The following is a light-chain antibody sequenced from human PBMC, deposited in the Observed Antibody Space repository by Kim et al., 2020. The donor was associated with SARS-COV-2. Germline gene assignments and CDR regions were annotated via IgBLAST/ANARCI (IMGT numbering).Light chain of an antibody. CDR3: RSYTRSLTNYV. CDR1: SSAVSGNNY. CDR2: AVS. J-gene: IGLJ1*01. Sequence: ITTPCTGTSSAVSGNNYVSWYQQHPGTAPKLMIYAVSKRPSGVSNRFSGSKSGNTASLAISGLQAEDEADYYCRSYTRSLTNYVFGTGTKVTVL. V-gene: IGLV2-14*03.